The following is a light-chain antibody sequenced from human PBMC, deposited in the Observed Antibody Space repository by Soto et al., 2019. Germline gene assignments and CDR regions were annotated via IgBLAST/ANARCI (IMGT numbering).Light chain of an antibody. CDR3: QQYNSYPLT. V-gene: IGKV1-5*03. CDR2: KAS. Sequence: DIQMTQAPSTLSASVGDRVTITCRASQSISSMLAWYQQKRERAPTLLIYKASILESGVPSRFSGSGSGTEFSLTISSLQPDDSASYYCQQYNSYPLTFGQGTRLEIK. J-gene: IGKJ5*01. CDR1: QSISSM.